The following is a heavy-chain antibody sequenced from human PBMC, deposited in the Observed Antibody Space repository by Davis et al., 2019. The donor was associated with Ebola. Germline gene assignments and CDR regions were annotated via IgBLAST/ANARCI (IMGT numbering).Heavy chain of an antibody. D-gene: IGHD1-1*01. V-gene: IGHV3-23*01. CDR2: ISGSGAAT. CDR1: GFTLGSYA. CDR3: AKATGWGVFDY. Sequence: GRSLRPSCVASGFTLGSYAMSWVRQVPGKGLEWVSTISGSGAATYYADSVKGQFTISRDISKNTLYLQMNSLRAEDTAVYYCAKATGWGVFDYWGQGTLVTVSS. J-gene: IGHJ4*02.